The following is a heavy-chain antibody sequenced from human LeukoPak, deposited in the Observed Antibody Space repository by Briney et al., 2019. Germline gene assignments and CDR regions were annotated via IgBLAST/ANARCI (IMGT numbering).Heavy chain of an antibody. V-gene: IGHV1-2*02. Sequence: ASVKVSCKASGYTFTSYGISWVRQAPGQGLEWMGWINPNSGGTKSAQKFQGRVTMTRDTSISTAYMELSRLGSDDTAVYYCARDSETTVTPGWFDPWGQGTLVTVSS. CDR3: ARDSETTVTPGWFDP. CDR1: GYTFTSYG. J-gene: IGHJ5*02. CDR2: INPNSGGT. D-gene: IGHD4-17*01.